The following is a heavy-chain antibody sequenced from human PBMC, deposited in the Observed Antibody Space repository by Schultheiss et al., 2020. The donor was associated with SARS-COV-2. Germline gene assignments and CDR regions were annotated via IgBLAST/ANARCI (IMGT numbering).Heavy chain of an antibody. Sequence: GGSLRLSCAASGFTFSSYGMHWVRQAPGKGLEWVAVIWYDGSNKYYADSVKGRFTISRDNSKNTLYLQMNSLRAEDTAVYYCASGGSGSSWYAKDYWGQGTLVTVSS. D-gene: IGHD6-13*01. V-gene: IGHV3-33*01. J-gene: IGHJ4*02. CDR1: GFTFSSYG. CDR3: ASGGSGSSWYAKDY. CDR2: IWYDGSNK.